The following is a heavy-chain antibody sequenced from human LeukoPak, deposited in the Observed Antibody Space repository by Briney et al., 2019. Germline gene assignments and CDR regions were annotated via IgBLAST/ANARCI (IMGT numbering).Heavy chain of an antibody. CDR1: GYSFTTYW. V-gene: IGHV5-51*01. Sequence: GESLKISCKGSGYSFTTYWIGWVRQMRGKGLEWIGIIYPGDSDTRYSPSFQGQVTISADKSITTAYLQWSSLKASDTAIYYCARQGYSTSWPDFDYWGQGTLVTVSS. CDR2: IYPGDSDT. J-gene: IGHJ4*02. D-gene: IGHD6-13*01. CDR3: ARQGYSTSWPDFDY.